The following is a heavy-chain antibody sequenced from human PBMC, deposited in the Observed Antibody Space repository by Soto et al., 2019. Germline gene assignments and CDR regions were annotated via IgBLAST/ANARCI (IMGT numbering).Heavy chain of an antibody. Sequence: SDTLSLSCTVYCLSISSYYWSWIRQPPGKGLEWIGYIYYSGSTNYNPSLKSRVTISVDTSKNQFSLKLSSVTAADTAVYYCARQAHSSGSSWGLGTLVTVS. D-gene: IGHD3-10*01. CDR3: ARQAHSSGSS. CDR2: IYYSGST. J-gene: IGHJ5*02. V-gene: IGHV4-59*01. CDR1: CLSISSYY.